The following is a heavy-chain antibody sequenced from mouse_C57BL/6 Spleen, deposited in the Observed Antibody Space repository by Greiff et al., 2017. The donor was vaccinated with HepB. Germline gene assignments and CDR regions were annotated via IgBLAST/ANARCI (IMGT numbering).Heavy chain of an antibody. Sequence: EVKLEESGGGLVKPGASLKLSCAASGFTFSSYAMSWVRQTPEKRLEWVATISAGGSYTYYPDKVKGRFTISRDNAKTNLYLQMSHLKSEDTAMYYCASVQITGGSAYWGQGTLVTVAA. CDR1: GFTFSSYA. D-gene: IGHD1-1*01. CDR2: ISAGGSYT. V-gene: IGHV5-4*03. J-gene: IGHJ3*01. CDR3: ASVQITGGSAY.